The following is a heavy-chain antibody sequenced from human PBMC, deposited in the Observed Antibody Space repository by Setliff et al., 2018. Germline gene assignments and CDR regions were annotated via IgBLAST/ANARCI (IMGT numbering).Heavy chain of an antibody. CDR2: ISGYNGKT. V-gene: IGHV1-18*01. Sequence: ASVKVSCKAYDYTFSDYGIHWVRQAPGQGLEWMGWISGYNGKTHYAEKFHGRVTMTTDTSTATAYMELRGLRSDDTAVYYCARDPGPYYWGQGSLVTVSS. CDR1: DYTFSDYG. CDR3: ARDPGPYY. J-gene: IGHJ4*02.